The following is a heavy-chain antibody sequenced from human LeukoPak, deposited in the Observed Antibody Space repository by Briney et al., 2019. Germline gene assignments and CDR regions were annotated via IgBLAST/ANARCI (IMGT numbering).Heavy chain of an antibody. CDR2: INHSGST. V-gene: IGHV4-34*01. J-gene: IGHJ6*03. D-gene: IGHD2-2*01. CDR1: GGSFSGYY. CDR3: ARGSGGVVPAVTPEYYMDV. Sequence: ETLSLTCAVYGGSFSGYYWSWIRQPPGQGLEWIGEINHSGSTNYNPSLKSRVTISVDTSKNQFSLKLSSVTAADTAVYYCARGSGGVVPAVTPEYYMDVWGKGTTVTVSS.